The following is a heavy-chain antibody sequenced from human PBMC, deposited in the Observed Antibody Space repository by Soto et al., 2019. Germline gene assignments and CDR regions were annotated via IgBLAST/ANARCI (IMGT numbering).Heavy chain of an antibody. CDR2: IYYSGST. CDR3: ASSGLRRNYGMDV. D-gene: IGHD2-15*01. J-gene: IGHJ6*02. CDR1: VGSISSSSYY. V-gene: IGHV4-39*01. Sequence: SETLSLTGTVSVGSISSSSYYWGWIRQPPGKGLEWIGSIYYSGSTYYNPSLKSRVTISVDTSKNQFSLKLSSVTAADTAVYYCASSGLRRNYGMDVWGQGTTVTVSS.